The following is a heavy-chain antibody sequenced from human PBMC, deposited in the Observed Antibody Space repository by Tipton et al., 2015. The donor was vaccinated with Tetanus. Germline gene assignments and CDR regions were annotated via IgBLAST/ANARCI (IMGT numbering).Heavy chain of an antibody. Sequence: TLSLTCAVYGGSFSGYYCTWIRQSPGKGLEWIGEIHPSGSVNYNPSLKSRVTILLDTSENQFSLKLSSVTGADTAVYYCARRQTYCTNGFCPFENWGQGTLVTVSS. CDR3: ARRQTYCTNGFCPFEN. J-gene: IGHJ4*02. CDR2: IHPSGSV. D-gene: IGHD2-8*01. CDR1: GGSFSGYY. V-gene: IGHV4-34*01.